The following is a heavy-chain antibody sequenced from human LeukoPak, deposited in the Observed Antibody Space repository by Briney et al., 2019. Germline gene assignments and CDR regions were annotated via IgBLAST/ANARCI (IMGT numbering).Heavy chain of an antibody. J-gene: IGHJ3*02. Sequence: SETLSLTCTVSGGSISSGSNYWSWIRQPAGKGREWIGRIYTSGSTNYNPSLKSRVTISVDTSKNQFSLKLSSVTAADTAVYYCARDRTSGWYRSTNSDAFDIWGQGTMVTVSS. CDR1: GGSISSGSNY. CDR3: ARDRTSGWYRSTNSDAFDI. D-gene: IGHD6-19*01. V-gene: IGHV4-61*02. CDR2: IYTSGST.